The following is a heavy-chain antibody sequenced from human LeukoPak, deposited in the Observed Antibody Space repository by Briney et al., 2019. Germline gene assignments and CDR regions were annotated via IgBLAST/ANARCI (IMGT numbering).Heavy chain of an antibody. CDR3: ARMNYYYMDV. CDR2: IYTSGSP. J-gene: IGHJ6*03. CDR1: GVSISSYY. Sequence: PSETLSLTCTVSGVSISSYYWSWIRQPAGKGLEWIGRIYTSGSPNYNPSLKSRVTMSVDTSKNQFTLKLSSVTAADTAVYYCARMNYYYMDVWGKGTTVTISS. V-gene: IGHV4-4*07.